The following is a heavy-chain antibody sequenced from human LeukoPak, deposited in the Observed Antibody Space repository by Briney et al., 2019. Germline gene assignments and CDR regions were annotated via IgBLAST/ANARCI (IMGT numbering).Heavy chain of an antibody. CDR1: GGTFNNFA. CDR2: IIPIFGSA. V-gene: IGHV1-69*13. CDR3: ARGSTKDFDSSVYYYVGRY. J-gene: IGHJ1*01. D-gene: IGHD3-22*01. Sequence: GASVKVSCKTSGGTFNNFAISWLRQAPGQGLEWMGGIIPIFGSANYAQKFQGRVTITADESTSTAYMELSSLRYDDTAVYYCARGSTKDFDSSVYYYVGRYWGLGTLVTVSS.